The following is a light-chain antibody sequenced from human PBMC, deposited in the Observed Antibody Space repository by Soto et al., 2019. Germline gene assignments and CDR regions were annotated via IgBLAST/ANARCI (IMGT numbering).Light chain of an antibody. CDR3: QHYRSSPPKYT. J-gene: IGKJ2*01. CDR1: QSVNNNY. Sequence: EIVLTQSPGTLSLSPGERATLSCRASQSVNNNYLAWYQQKPGQAPRLLIFNASNRATGIPDRFSGSGSGTDFTLTISTLEPEDSAVYYCQHYRSSPPKYTFGQGTKLEIK. CDR2: NAS. V-gene: IGKV3-20*01.